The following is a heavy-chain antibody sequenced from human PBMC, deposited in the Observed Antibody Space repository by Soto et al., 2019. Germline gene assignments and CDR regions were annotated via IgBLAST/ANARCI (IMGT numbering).Heavy chain of an antibody. CDR3: ASKKDVLTGYLDY. CDR2: ISQSGNVI. V-gene: IGHV3-11*01. CDR1: GFTFRDFQ. J-gene: IGHJ4*02. D-gene: IGHD3-9*01. Sequence: LRLSCEGSGFTFRDFQMSWIRQAPGKGLEWISYISQSGNVIYHADSVKGRFTISRDDAKKSLYLQMNSLRDEDTAMYYCASKKDVLTGYLDYWGQGMEVTSPQ.